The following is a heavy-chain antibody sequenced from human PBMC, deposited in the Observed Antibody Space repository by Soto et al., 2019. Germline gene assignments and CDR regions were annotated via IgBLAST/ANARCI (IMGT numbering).Heavy chain of an antibody. CDR1: GDSVSSNSAS. CDR3: ARDMDTAMADSYYYYYGMDV. D-gene: IGHD5-18*01. CDR2: TYYRSKWYN. V-gene: IGHV6-1*01. Sequence: SQTLSLTCAISGDSVSSNSASWNWIRQSPSRGLEWLGRTYYRSKWYNDYAVSVKSRITINPDTSKNQFSLQLNSVTPEDTAVYYCARDMDTAMADSYYYYYGMDVWGQGTTVTSP. J-gene: IGHJ6*02.